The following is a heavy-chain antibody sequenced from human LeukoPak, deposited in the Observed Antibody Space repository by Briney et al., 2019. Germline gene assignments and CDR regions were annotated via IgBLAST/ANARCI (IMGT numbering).Heavy chain of an antibody. V-gene: IGHV3-23*01. CDR3: ASDGDPYYYYGMDV. CDR2: ISGSGGTT. D-gene: IGHD4-17*01. Sequence: GGSLRLSCEVSGFPFTLYNMNWVRQAPGKGLEWVSIISGSGGTTYYADSVRGRFTISRDNSKSTLYLQMNSLRAEDTAVYYCASDGDPYYYYGMDVWGQGTTVTVSS. J-gene: IGHJ6*02. CDR1: GFPFTLYN.